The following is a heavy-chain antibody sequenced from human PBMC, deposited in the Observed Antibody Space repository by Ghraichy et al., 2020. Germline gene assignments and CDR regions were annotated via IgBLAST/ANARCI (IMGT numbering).Heavy chain of an antibody. V-gene: IGHV3-21*01. CDR2: ISSSSSYI. CDR1: GFTFSSYS. Sequence: GGSLRLSCAASGFTFSSYSMNWVRQAPGKGLEWVSSISSSSSYIYYADSVKGRFTISRDNAKNSLYLQMNSLRAEDTAVYYCASEVVVVAATPDGFDYWGQGTLVTVSS. D-gene: IGHD2-15*01. J-gene: IGHJ4*02. CDR3: ASEVVVVAATPDGFDY.